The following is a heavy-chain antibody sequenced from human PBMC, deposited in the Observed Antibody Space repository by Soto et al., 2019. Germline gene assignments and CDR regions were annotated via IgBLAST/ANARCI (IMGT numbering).Heavy chain of an antibody. V-gene: IGHV1-24*01. CDR2: FDPEDGET. CDR1: VYTLTDLS. J-gene: IGHJ5*02. D-gene: IGHD6-6*01. Sequence: AAVKVSCKVSVYTLTDLSMQWVRQAPGKGLEWMGGFDPEDGETIYAQKFQGRVTMTEDTATDTAYMELSSLRSDDTAVYYCARVDSSSLGINWFAPWGQGTLVTVSS. CDR3: ARVDSSSLGINWFAP.